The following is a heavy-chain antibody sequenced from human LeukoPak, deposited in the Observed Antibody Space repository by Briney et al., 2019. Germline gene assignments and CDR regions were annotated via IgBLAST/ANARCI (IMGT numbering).Heavy chain of an antibody. Sequence: PGGSLRLSCAASGFTFSDYWMHWVRQGPGKGLVWVSRIKSDGSSTSYADSVKGRFTITRDSAKNTLYLQMNSLRAEDTAVYYCARGTGNYYGYWGQGTLVTVFS. CDR1: GFTFSDYW. J-gene: IGHJ4*02. CDR3: ARGTGNYYGY. V-gene: IGHV3-74*01. CDR2: IKSDGSST. D-gene: IGHD3/OR15-3a*01.